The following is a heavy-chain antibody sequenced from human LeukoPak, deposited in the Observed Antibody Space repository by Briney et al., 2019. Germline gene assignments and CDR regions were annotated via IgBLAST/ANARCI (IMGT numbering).Heavy chain of an antibody. V-gene: IGHV4-31*03. CDR3: ARTVTAKIIDY. Sequence: SQTLSLTCTVSGGSISSSGYYWSWIRQHPGKGLEWIGYIYYSGSTYYNPSLKSRVTISVDTSKNQFSLKLSSVTAADTAVYYCARTVTAKIIDYWGQGTLVTVSS. CDR1: GGSISSSGYY. CDR2: IYYSGST. D-gene: IGHD2-21*02. J-gene: IGHJ4*02.